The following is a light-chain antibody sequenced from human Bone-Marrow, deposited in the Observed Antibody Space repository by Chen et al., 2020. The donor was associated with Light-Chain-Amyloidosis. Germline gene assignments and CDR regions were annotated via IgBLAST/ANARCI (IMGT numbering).Light chain of an antibody. V-gene: IGLV1-44*01. CDR1: LSNIGSNS. J-gene: IGLJ3*02. CDR2: NND. Sequence: QSLLTQPPPASGTPGHRVTISCSGGLSNIGSNSVNWHQHLPGTAPRLLIYNNDRRPSGVPDRFSGSKSGTSASLAISGLQSEDEADYYCVAWDDSLNGPMFGGGTKLTVL. CDR3: VAWDDSLNGPM.